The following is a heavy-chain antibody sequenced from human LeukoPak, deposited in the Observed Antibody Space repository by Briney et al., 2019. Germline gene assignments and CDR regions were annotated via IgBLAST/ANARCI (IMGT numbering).Heavy chain of an antibody. CDR1: GFTVSSNY. CDR2: IYSGGST. D-gene: IGHD6-19*01. V-gene: IGHV3-66*02. Sequence: GGSLRLSCAASGFTVSSNYMSWVRQAPGKGLEWVSVIYSGGSTYYADSVKGRFTISRDNSKNTLYLQMNSLRAEDTAVYYCAGQWLVLDYYYGMDVWGQATTVTVSS. J-gene: IGHJ6*02. CDR3: AGQWLVLDYYYGMDV.